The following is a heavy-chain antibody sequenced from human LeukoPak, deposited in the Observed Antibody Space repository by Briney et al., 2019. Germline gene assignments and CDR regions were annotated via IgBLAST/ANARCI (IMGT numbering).Heavy chain of an antibody. V-gene: IGHV3-7*01. CDR2: IKQDGSEK. CDR3: ARDGRGSSNDFDY. D-gene: IGHD1-26*01. Sequence: PGGSLRLSCAASGFTFSSYWMSWVRQAPGKGLEWVANIKQDGSEKYYVDSVKGRFTISRDNAKNSLYLQMNSLRPEDTAVYYCARDGRGSSNDFDYWGQGTLVTVSS. CDR1: GFTFSSYW. J-gene: IGHJ4*02.